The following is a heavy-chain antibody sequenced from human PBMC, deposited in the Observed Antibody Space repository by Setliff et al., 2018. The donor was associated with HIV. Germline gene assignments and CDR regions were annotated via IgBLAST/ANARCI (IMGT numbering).Heavy chain of an antibody. CDR3: ARIPQLLDYAMDV. Sequence: PSETLSLTCTVSGDSISSGSHYWSWIRQPAGKGLEWIGHIYTGGNANYNPSLQSRVTISVDTSKNQFSLMLGSMAAADTAVYYCARIPQLLDYAMDVWGQGTTVTVSS. D-gene: IGHD2-2*01. V-gene: IGHV4-61*09. CDR2: IYTGGNA. CDR1: GDSISSGSHY. J-gene: IGHJ6*02.